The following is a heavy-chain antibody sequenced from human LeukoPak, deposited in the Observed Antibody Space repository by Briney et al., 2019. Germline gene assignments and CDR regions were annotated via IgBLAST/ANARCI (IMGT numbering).Heavy chain of an antibody. V-gene: IGHV4-59*12. Sequence: PSETLSLTCTVSGGSISSYYWSWIRQPPGKGLEWIGYIYYSGSTNYNPSLKSRVTISVDRSKNQFSLKLSSVTAADTAVYYCARGRDDFWSGLNWFDPWGQGTLVTVSS. CDR3: ARGRDDFWSGLNWFDP. CDR2: IYYSGST. CDR1: GGSISSYY. D-gene: IGHD3-3*01. J-gene: IGHJ5*02.